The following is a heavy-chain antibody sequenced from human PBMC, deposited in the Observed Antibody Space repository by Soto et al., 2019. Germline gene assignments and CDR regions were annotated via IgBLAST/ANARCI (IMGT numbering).Heavy chain of an antibody. CDR1: GFTFSSYG. CDR2: ISYDGSNK. Sequence: HPGGSLRLSCAASGFTFSSYGMHWVRQAPGKGLEWVAVISYDGSNKYYADSVKGRFTISRDNSKNTLYLQMNSLRAEDTAVYYCARTEIYCSSTSCQFDYWGQGTLVTVSS. V-gene: IGHV3-30*03. CDR3: ARTEIYCSSTSCQFDY. D-gene: IGHD2-2*01. J-gene: IGHJ4*02.